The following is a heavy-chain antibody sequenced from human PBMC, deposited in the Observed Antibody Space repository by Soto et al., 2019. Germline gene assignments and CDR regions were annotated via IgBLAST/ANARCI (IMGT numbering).Heavy chain of an antibody. J-gene: IGHJ4*01. V-gene: IGHV4-59*02. D-gene: IGHD3-10*01. Sequence: SETLALTCSLSSDSVNSHYLTWIRKPPGKGLEWIGYIYYTGFSNYNPSLKSRPTISLDTSKNQFSLKLRSVTAADTAVYYCARGHYFGSGSTDWGHGTLVTVSS. CDR1: SDSVNSHY. CDR3: ARGHYFGSGSTD. CDR2: IYYTGFS.